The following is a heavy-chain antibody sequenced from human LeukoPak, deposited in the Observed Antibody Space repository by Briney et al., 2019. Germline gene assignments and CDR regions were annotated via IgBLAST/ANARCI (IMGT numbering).Heavy chain of an antibody. Sequence: PGGSLRLSCAASGFTFSSYWMSWVRQAPGKGLEWVANIKQDGSEKYYVDSVKGRFTISRDNAKNLLYLQMNSLRAEDTAVYYCARDGDILTGYYSFDYWGQGTLVTVSS. CDR3: ARDGDILTGYYSFDY. J-gene: IGHJ4*02. V-gene: IGHV3-7*01. CDR2: IKQDGSEK. D-gene: IGHD3-9*01. CDR1: GFTFSSYW.